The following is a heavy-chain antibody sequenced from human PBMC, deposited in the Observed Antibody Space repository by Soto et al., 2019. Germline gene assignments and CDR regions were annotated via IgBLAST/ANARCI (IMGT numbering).Heavy chain of an antibody. J-gene: IGHJ4*02. D-gene: IGHD6-19*01. CDR3: ATYGYSSGWDLYYFDY. V-gene: IGHV3-23*01. CDR2: ISGSGGST. Sequence: PGGSLRLSCAASGFTFSSYAMSWVRQAPGKGLEWVSAISGSGGSTYYADSVKGRFTISRDNSKNTLYLQMNSLRAEDTAVYYCATYGYSSGWDLYYFDYWGQGTLVTVSS. CDR1: GFTFSSYA.